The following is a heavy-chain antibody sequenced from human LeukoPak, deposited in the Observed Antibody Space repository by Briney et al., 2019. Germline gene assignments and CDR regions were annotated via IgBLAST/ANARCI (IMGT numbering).Heavy chain of an antibody. J-gene: IGHJ4*02. D-gene: IGHD6-6*01. Sequence: GGSLRLSCAASGFTVSSNYMSWVRQAPGKGLEWVSVIYSGGSTYYAGSVKGRFTISRDNSKNTLYLQMNSLRAEDTAVYYCARGWARPGFDYWGQGTLVTVSS. CDR3: ARGWARPGFDY. V-gene: IGHV3-53*01. CDR1: GFTVSSNY. CDR2: IYSGGST.